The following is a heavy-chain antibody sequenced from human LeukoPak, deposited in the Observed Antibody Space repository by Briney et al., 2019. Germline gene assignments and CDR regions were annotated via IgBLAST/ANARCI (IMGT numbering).Heavy chain of an antibody. CDR1: GFTISSYY. V-gene: IGHV3-66*03. CDR2: IYHSGNT. Sequence: PGGSLRLSCAASGFTISSYYMAWVRQAPGRELEWVSVIYHSGNTDYADSVKDRITISRDNSKNTLYLQMSSLRAEDTAVYYCARDMSDNSGYIRILYYFDYWGQGTLVTVSS. J-gene: IGHJ4*02. CDR3: ARDMSDNSGYIRILYYFDY. D-gene: IGHD3-22*01.